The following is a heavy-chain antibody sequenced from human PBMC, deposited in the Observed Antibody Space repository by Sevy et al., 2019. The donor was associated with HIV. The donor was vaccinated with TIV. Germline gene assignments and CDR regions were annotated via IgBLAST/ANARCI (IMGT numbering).Heavy chain of an antibody. D-gene: IGHD3-10*01. V-gene: IGHV3-11*01. Sequence: GGSLRLSCVASGFTFSDYYMSWIRQAPGKGLEWVSYISSSGSTIYYADSVKGRFTISRDNAKNSLYLQMNSLRAEDTAVYYCARVVGYYGSGSYSSETYNYYGMDVWGQGTTVTVSS. CDR3: ARVVGYYGSGSYSSETYNYYGMDV. J-gene: IGHJ6*02. CDR1: GFTFSDYY. CDR2: ISSSGSTI.